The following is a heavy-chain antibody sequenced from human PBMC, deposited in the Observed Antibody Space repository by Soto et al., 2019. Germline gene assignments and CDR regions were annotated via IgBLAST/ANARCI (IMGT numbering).Heavy chain of an antibody. Sequence: PSETLSLTCTVSGGSISSGDYYWSWIRQPPGKGLEWIGYVYYSGSTYYNPSLKSRVTISVDTSKNQFSLKLSSVTAADTAVYYCARGFLLEAAAGYYYYYGMDVWGQGTTVTVSS. CDR2: VYYSGST. CDR1: GGSISSGDYY. CDR3: ARGFLLEAAAGYYYYYGMDV. V-gene: IGHV4-30-4*01. D-gene: IGHD6-13*01. J-gene: IGHJ6*02.